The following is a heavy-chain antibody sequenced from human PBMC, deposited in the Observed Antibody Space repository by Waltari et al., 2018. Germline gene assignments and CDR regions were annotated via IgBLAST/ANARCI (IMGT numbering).Heavy chain of an antibody. Sequence: QVPLVQSGAEVKQPGASVTVSCRATGYSFTTSGINWVRQAPGQGLEWMGWISPYNGDTQYSQKFQGRLTMTRNTSTSTAYMELTSLRSDDTAIYYCARAKSIINYAFHFDHWGQGSLVTVSS. D-gene: IGHD2-2*01. CDR3: ARAKSIINYAFHFDH. CDR2: ISPYNGDT. V-gene: IGHV1-18*04. J-gene: IGHJ4*02. CDR1: GYSFTTSG.